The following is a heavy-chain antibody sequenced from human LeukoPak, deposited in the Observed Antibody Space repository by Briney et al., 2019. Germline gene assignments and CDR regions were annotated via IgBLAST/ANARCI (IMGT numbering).Heavy chain of an antibody. D-gene: IGHD2-2*01. CDR2: INHSGST. Sequence: PSETLSLTCAVYGGSFSGYYWSWIRQPPAKGRDWIGEINHSGSTNYNPSLKSRVTISVDTSKNQFSLKLSSVTAADAAVYYCARGEGYCSSTSCYYFDYWGQGTLVTVSP. CDR3: ARGEGYCSSTSCYYFDY. V-gene: IGHV4-34*01. CDR1: GGSFSGYY. J-gene: IGHJ4*02.